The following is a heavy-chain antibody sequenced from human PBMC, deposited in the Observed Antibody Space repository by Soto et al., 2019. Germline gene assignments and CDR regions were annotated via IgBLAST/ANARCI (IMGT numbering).Heavy chain of an antibody. V-gene: IGHV3-53*01. CDR3: GRGRFVEWRSGMDV. CDR2: IYSGGST. J-gene: IGHJ6*02. CDR1: GFTVSSNY. Sequence: GGSLRLSCAASGFTVSSNYMSWVRQAPGKGLEWVSVIYSGGSTYYADSVKGRFTISRDNSKNTLYLQMNSLRAEDTAVSYCGRGRFVEWRSGMDVWSQGTTVSVSS. D-gene: IGHD3-3*01.